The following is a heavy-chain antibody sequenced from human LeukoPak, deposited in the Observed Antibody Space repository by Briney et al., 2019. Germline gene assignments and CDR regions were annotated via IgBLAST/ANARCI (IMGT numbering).Heavy chain of an antibody. CDR1: GYTFTGYY. CDR2: INPNSGGT. Sequence: RASVKVSCKASGYTFTGYYMHWVRQAPGQGLEWMGWINPNSGGTNYAQKFQGRVTMTRDTSISTAYMELSRLRSDDTAVYYCARVTSAGGFPFDPWGQGTLVTVSS. J-gene: IGHJ5*02. CDR3: ARVTSAGGFPFDP. V-gene: IGHV1-2*02. D-gene: IGHD3-10*01.